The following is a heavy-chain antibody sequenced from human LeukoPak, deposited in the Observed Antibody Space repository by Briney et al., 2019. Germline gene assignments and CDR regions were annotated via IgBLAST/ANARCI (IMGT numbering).Heavy chain of an antibody. V-gene: IGHV3-7*04. CDR3: GRGMTVAAKWLDL. CDR2: IKPDEGEK. J-gene: IGHJ5*02. Sequence: PGGSLRLSCAASGFAFSTYWMNWVRQAPGKGLEWVANIKPDEGEKYYVDSVKGRFTISRDNAKNSLYLQMDSLRAEDTAVYYCGRGMTVAAKWLDLWGQGTLVTVSS. CDR1: GFAFSTYW. D-gene: IGHD6-19*01.